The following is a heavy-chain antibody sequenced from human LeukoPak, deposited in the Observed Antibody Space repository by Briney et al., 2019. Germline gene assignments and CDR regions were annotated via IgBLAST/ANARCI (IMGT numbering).Heavy chain of an antibody. J-gene: IGHJ3*02. CDR3: AKDLGITIFGVVQDAFDI. V-gene: IGHV3-23*01. CDR2: ISGSGGST. Sequence: GGSLRLSCAASGFTFSSYAMSWVRQAPGKGLEWVSAISGSGGSTYYADSVKGRFTISRDNSKNTLYLQMNSLRAKDTAVYYCAKDLGITIFGVVQDAFDIWGQRTMVTVSS. CDR1: GFTFSSYA. D-gene: IGHD3-3*01.